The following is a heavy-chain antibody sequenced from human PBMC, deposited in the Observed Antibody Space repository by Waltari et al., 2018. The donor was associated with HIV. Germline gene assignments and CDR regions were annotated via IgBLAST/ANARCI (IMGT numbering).Heavy chain of an antibody. CDR2: IYSGGST. Sequence: EVQLVESGGGLVQPGGSLRLSCAASGFTVSSHYMTWVRQAPGKGLEWVSVIYSGGSTYYADSVKGRFTISRDNSKNTLYLQMNSLRAEDTAVYYCARGSGYPRVYLDYWGQGTLVTVSS. CDR1: GFTVSSHY. J-gene: IGHJ4*02. D-gene: IGHD5-12*01. CDR3: ARGSGYPRVYLDY. V-gene: IGHV3-66*02.